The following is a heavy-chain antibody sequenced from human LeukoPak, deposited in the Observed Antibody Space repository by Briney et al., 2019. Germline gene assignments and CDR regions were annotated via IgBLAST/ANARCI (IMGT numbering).Heavy chain of an antibody. J-gene: IGHJ6*02. CDR3: ARGFLAAAGTPDYYYGMDV. V-gene: IGHV4-59*12. D-gene: IGHD6-13*01. CDR1: GGSISSYY. CDR2: IYYSGST. Sequence: SETLSLTCTISGGSISSYYWSWIRQHPGKGLEWIGYIYYSGSTYYNPSLKSRVTISVDTSKNQFSLKLSSVTAADTAVYYCARGFLAAAGTPDYYYGMDVWGQGTTVTVSS.